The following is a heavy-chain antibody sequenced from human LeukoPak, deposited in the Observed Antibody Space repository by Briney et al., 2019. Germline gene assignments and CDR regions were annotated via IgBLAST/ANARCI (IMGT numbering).Heavy chain of an antibody. Sequence: GGSLRLSCAASGFTFSSYAMSWVRQAPGKGLEWISYISDRGASIYYADSVKGRFTISRDNAKNSLYLQMNSLRGEDTAVYYCARDSGYCDNINCHHFDYWGQGTLVTVSS. CDR2: ISDRGASI. CDR3: ARDSGYCDNINCHHFDY. CDR1: GFTFSSYA. J-gene: IGHJ4*02. V-gene: IGHV3-48*03. D-gene: IGHD3-22*01.